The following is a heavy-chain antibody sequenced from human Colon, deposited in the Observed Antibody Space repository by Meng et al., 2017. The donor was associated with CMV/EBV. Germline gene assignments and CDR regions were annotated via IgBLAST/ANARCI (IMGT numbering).Heavy chain of an antibody. V-gene: IGHV4-4*02. J-gene: IGHJ4*02. CDR1: GGSLSSSNW. D-gene: IGHD2-8*01. Sequence: LSRTCAVYGGSLSSSNWWTWVRQPPGKGLEWIGEIYHSGGNTYNVSLKSRVTISMDKSKNQFSLNLTSVTAADTAVYYCARGLPVFHWGQGTLVTVSS. CDR3: ARGLPVFH. CDR2: IYHSGGN.